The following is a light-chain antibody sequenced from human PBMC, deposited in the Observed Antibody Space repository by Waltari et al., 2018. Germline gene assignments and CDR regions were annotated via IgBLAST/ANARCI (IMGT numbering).Light chain of an antibody. J-gene: IGKJ1*01. CDR3: QQSFTNPRT. V-gene: IGKV1-39*01. Sequence: DIQMTQSPSSLSASVGDRVTITCRASQPINSYLHWYQQRPGKAPKLLIYTAFHLQTGVPSRFSGSGSQTEYTLTINGLQPEDVGTYFCQQSFTNPRTFGQGTRVEVK. CDR1: QPINSY. CDR2: TAF.